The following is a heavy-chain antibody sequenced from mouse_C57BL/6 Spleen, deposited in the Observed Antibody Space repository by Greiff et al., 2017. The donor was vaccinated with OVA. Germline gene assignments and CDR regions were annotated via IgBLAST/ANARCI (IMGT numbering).Heavy chain of an antibody. Sequence: EVQVVESGGGLVKPGGSLKLSCAASGFTFSDYGMHWVRQAPEKGLEWVAYISSGSSTIYYADTVKGRFTISRDNAKNTLFLQMTSLRSEDTAMYYCARPMGTVVAPDFDYWGQGTTLTVSS. V-gene: IGHV5-17*01. CDR3: ARPMGTVVAPDFDY. CDR2: ISSGSSTI. D-gene: IGHD1-1*01. J-gene: IGHJ2*01. CDR1: GFTFSDYG.